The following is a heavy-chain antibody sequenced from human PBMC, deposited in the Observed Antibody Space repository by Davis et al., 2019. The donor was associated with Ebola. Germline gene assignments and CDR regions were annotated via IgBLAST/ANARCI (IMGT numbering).Heavy chain of an antibody. V-gene: IGHV3-30*18. D-gene: IGHD2-8*02. CDR1: GISFSNYG. J-gene: IGHJ3*02. CDR3: VKTRSNWWNDALEM. Sequence: GGSLRLSCAASGISFSNYGMFWVRQAPGKVMEWVAVISPDGSDKNYADSGKGRFTISRDNSKNTLDLQMNSLRPEDTAVYYCVKTRSNWWNDALEMWGRGTMVIVSS. CDR2: ISPDGSDK.